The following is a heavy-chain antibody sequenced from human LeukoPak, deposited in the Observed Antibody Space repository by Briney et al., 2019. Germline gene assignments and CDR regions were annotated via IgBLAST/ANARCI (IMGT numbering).Heavy chain of an antibody. Sequence: SSETLSLNCTVSGGSISSGDYYWRWIRQPPGKGLEWIGYIYYSGSTYYNPSLKSRVTISVDTSKNQFSLKLSSVTAADTAVYYCANGGYYDRWFDPWGQGTLVTVSS. J-gene: IGHJ5*02. D-gene: IGHD3-22*01. V-gene: IGHV4-30-4*08. CDR1: GGSISSGDYY. CDR2: IYYSGST. CDR3: ANGGYYDRWFDP.